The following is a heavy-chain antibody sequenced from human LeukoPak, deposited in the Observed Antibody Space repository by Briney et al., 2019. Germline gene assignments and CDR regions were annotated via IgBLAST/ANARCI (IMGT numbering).Heavy chain of an antibody. Sequence: PGGSLRLSCAASGFTFRSYSMSWVRQAPGKGLEWVSSISSSSSYIYYADSVKGRFTISRDNAKNSLYLQTNSLRAEDTAVYYCARMVAGVNYWGQGTLVTVSS. D-gene: IGHD2-15*01. CDR2: ISSSSSYI. J-gene: IGHJ4*02. V-gene: IGHV3-21*01. CDR1: GFTFRSYS. CDR3: ARMVAGVNY.